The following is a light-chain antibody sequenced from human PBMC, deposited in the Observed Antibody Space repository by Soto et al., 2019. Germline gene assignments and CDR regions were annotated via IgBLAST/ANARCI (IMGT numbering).Light chain of an antibody. CDR2: AAS. V-gene: IGKV1-39*01. CDR1: QSIRTY. CDR3: QQSYSTRIYS. Sequence: DLQMTQSPSSLSASVGDRVTTTCRASQSIRTYLNWYLQKPGQAPNLLIFAASSLQTGVPSRFSGSGSGTDFTLTISSLQPEDFGTYYCQQSYSTRIYSFGQGTKLEIK. J-gene: IGKJ2*03.